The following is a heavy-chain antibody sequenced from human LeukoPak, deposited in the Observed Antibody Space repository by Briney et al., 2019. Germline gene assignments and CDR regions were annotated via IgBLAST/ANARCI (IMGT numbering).Heavy chain of an antibody. V-gene: IGHV1-18*01. Sequence: ASVKVSCMASGYTFTSYGISWVRQAPGQGLEWMGWISAYNGNTNYAQKLQGRVTMTTDTSTSTAYMELRSLRSDDTAVYYCARFRNYYGSGSYFDYWGQGTLITVSS. CDR3: ARFRNYYGSGSYFDY. D-gene: IGHD3-10*01. J-gene: IGHJ4*02. CDR2: ISAYNGNT. CDR1: GYTFTSYG.